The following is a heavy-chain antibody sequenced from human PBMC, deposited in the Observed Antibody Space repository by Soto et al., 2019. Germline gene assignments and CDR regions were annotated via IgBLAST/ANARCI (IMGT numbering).Heavy chain of an antibody. CDR2: IYNGGRP. D-gene: IGHD5-18*01. Sequence: GGSLRLSCAASGFTVRTNFMNWVRQAPGKGLEWVSIIYNGGRPDYADSVKGRFTVSRDNSKNTLYLQMNGLRVEDTGVYYCAREEGSAYNFGYGMDVWGQGTTVTVSS. J-gene: IGHJ6*02. CDR3: AREEGSAYNFGYGMDV. CDR1: GFTVRTNF. V-gene: IGHV3-53*01.